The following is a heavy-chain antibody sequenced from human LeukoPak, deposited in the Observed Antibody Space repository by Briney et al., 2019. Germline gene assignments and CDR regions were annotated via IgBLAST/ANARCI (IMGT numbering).Heavy chain of an antibody. CDR1: GYSISSGYY. J-gene: IGHJ5*02. Sequence: SETLSLTCTVSGYSISSGYYWGWIRQPPGKGLEWIGSIYHSGSTYYNPSLKSRVTISVDTSKNQFSLKLSSVTAADTAVYYCARAYSSSWYFNWFDPWGQGTLVTVSS. V-gene: IGHV4-38-2*02. D-gene: IGHD6-13*01. CDR2: IYHSGST. CDR3: ARAYSSSWYFNWFDP.